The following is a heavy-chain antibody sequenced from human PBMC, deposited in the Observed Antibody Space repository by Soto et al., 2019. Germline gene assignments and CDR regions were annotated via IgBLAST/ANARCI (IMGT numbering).Heavy chain of an antibody. CDR3: ASSGVTMVRGVIRHYYNHGMDV. D-gene: IGHD3-10*01. J-gene: IGHJ6*02. CDR2: IYHSGST. V-gene: IGHV4-4*02. CDR1: GGSISSSNW. Sequence: SETLSLTCAVSGGSISSSNWWSWVRQPPGRGLEWIGEIYHSGSTNYNPSLKSRVTISVDKSKNQFSLKLSSVTAADPAVYYCASSGVTMVRGVIRHYYNHGMDVWGQGTTVTVSS.